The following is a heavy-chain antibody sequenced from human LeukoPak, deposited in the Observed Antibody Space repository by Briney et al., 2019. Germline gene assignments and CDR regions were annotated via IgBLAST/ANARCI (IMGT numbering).Heavy chain of an antibody. D-gene: IGHD6-19*01. CDR1: GFTFSNAW. J-gene: IGHJ4*02. CDR2: IKSKTDGGTT. CDR3: AKEKVRGWHWIYYFDY. V-gene: IGHV3-15*01. Sequence: GGSLRLSCAASGFTFSNAWMSWVRQAPGKGLEWVGRIKSKTDGGTTDYAAPVKGRFTISRDDSKNTLYLQMNSLRAEDTAVYYCAKEKVRGWHWIYYFDYWGQGTLVTVSS.